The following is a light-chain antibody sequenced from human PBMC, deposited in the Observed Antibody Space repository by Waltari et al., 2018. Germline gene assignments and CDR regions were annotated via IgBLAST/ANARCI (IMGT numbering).Light chain of an antibody. V-gene: IGKV4-1*01. CDR1: QSVLYSSNNKNY. J-gene: IGKJ1*01. CDR2: WAS. CDR3: QQYYAIPRT. Sequence: DIVMTQSPDSLAVSLGERATINCKSSQSVLYSSNNKNYLAWYQQRPGRPPKLLIYWASTRESGVPDRFSGSGSGTDFTLTISSLLAEDVAVYYCQQYYAIPRTFGQGTKVEIK.